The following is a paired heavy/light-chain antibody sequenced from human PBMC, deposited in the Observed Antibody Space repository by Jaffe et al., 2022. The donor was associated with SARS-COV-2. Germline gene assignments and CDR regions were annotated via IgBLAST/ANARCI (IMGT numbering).Heavy chain of an antibody. CDR1: GFTFSSNA. CDR3: AKELLDLCSSTSCYGDSYYYGMDV. V-gene: IGHV3-23*01. CDR2: ISASEIST. J-gene: IGHJ6*02. D-gene: IGHD2-2*01. Sequence: EMQLLESGGSLVQPGGSLRLSCAASGFTFSSNAMSWVRQAPGKGLEWVSAISASEISTYYADSLKGRFTISRDNSKNTLYLQMNSLRAEDTAVYYCAKELLDLCSSTSCYGDSYYYGMDVWGQGTTVTVSS.
Light chain of an antibody. J-gene: IGLJ2*01. CDR1: SSNVGSNN. CDR2: SNN. CDR3: AAWDDSLNGRV. V-gene: IGLV1-44*01. Sequence: QSVLTQPPSASGTPGQRVTISCSGSSSNVGSNNVNWYQQFPGTAPKLLISSNNQRPSGVPDRFSGSKSGTSASLAISGLQSEDEADYYCAAWDDSLNGRVFGAGTKLTVL.